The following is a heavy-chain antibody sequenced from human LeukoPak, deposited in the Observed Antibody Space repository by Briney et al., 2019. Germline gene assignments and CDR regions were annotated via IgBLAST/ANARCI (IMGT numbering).Heavy chain of an antibody. V-gene: IGHV3-21*01. CDR1: GFTFSSYS. Sequence: PGGSLRLSCAASGFTFSSYSMNWVRQAPGKGLEWVSSISSSSSYIYYADSVKGRFTISRDNAKNSLYLHMNSLRAEDTAVYYCARDSGSGYYLGYWGQGTLVTVSS. D-gene: IGHD3-3*01. J-gene: IGHJ4*02. CDR2: ISSSSSYI. CDR3: ARDSGSGYYLGY.